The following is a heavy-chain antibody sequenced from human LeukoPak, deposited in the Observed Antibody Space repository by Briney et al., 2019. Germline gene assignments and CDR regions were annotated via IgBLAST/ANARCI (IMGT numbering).Heavy chain of an antibody. CDR3: AREIAFRAGLDAFDI. Sequence: ASVKVSCKASGYTFSSFYMHRVRQAPGQGLEWMGIINPSSGSTSYAQKFQDRVTMTRDTSTSTVYMELSSLRSEDTAVYYCAREIAFRAGLDAFDIWGQGTMVTVSS. CDR2: INPSSGST. CDR1: GYTFSSFY. J-gene: IGHJ3*02. V-gene: IGHV1-46*01.